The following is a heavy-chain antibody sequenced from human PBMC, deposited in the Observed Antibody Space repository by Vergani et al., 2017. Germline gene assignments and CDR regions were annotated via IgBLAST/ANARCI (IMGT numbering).Heavy chain of an antibody. Sequence: EVQLVESGGGLIQPGGSLRLSCAASGFTVSSNYMSWVRQAPGKGLEWVSVIYSGGSTYYADSVKGRFTISRDNYKNTLFLQMNSLRAEDTAVYYCARVLIEMATIGPYFDYWGQGSLVTVSS. J-gene: IGHJ4*02. CDR1: GFTVSSNY. V-gene: IGHV3-53*01. CDR3: ARVLIEMATIGPYFDY. D-gene: IGHD5-24*01. CDR2: IYSGGST.